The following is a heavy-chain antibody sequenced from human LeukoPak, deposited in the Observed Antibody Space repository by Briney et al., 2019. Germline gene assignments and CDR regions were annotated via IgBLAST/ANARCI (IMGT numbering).Heavy chain of an antibody. V-gene: IGHV3-30*03. CDR1: GFTFSTYG. CDR2: ISYDGSNK. J-gene: IGHJ4*02. Sequence: GGSLRLSCAASGFTFSTYGMYWVRQAPGKGLEWVAVISYDGSNKNYADSVKGRFTISRDNAKNTLYLQMNSLRAEDTAVYYCVSSLGGNDNWGQGTLVSVSS. CDR3: VSSLGGNDN.